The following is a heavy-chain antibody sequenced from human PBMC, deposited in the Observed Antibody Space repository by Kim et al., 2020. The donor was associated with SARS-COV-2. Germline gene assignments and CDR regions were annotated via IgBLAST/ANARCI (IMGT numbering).Heavy chain of an antibody. V-gene: IGHV4-39*01. D-gene: IGHD2-2*02. J-gene: IGHJ6*02. Sequence: SETLSLTCTVSGGSISSSSYYWGWIRQPPGKGLEWIGSIYYSGSTYYNPSLKSRVTISVDTSKNQFSLKLSSVTAADTAVYYCASEKVVPAAIGPRGYYGMDVWGQGTTVTVSS. CDR1: GGSISSSSYY. CDR3: ASEKVVPAAIGPRGYYGMDV. CDR2: IYYSGST.